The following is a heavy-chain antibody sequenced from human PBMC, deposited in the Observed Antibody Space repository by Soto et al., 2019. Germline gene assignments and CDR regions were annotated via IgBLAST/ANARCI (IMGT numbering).Heavy chain of an antibody. CDR3: ARALGYYYDSSGYSPVGY. D-gene: IGHD3-22*01. CDR2: MNPNSGNT. Sequence: ASVKVSCKASGYTFTSYDINWVRQATGQGLEWMGWMNPNSGNTGYAQKFQGRVTMTRNTSISTAYMELSSLRSEDTAVYYCARALGYYYDSSGYSPVGYWGQGTLVFVSS. CDR1: GYTFTSYD. V-gene: IGHV1-8*01. J-gene: IGHJ4*02.